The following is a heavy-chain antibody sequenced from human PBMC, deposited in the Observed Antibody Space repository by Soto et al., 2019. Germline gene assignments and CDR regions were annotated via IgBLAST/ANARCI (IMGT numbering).Heavy chain of an antibody. Sequence: PSETLSLTCTVSGGSISSGGYYWGWIRQHPGKGLEWIGYIYYSGSTYYNPSLKSRVTISVDTSKNQFSLKLSSVTAADTAVYYCARGLTVTTSSWFDPWGQGTLVTVSS. J-gene: IGHJ5*02. D-gene: IGHD4-4*01. CDR1: GGSISSGGYY. CDR2: IYYSGST. CDR3: ARGLTVTTSSWFDP. V-gene: IGHV4-31*03.